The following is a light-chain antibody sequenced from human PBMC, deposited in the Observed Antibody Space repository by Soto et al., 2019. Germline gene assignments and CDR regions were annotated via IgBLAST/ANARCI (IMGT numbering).Light chain of an antibody. Sequence: DIEMTQSPSSVSAYVGDRVTITCRASQGISSWLAWYQQKPGKAPKLLIYAASSLQTGVPSRFRGSGSGTDFTLTISRLQAEDVETYYCQQHYTYPLTFGGGTKVDIK. CDR3: QQHYTYPLT. J-gene: IGKJ4*01. V-gene: IGKV1-12*01. CDR1: QGISSW. CDR2: AAS.